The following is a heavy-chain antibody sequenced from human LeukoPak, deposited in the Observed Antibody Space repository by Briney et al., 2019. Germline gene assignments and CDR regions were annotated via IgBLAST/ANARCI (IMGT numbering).Heavy chain of an antibody. V-gene: IGHV1-18*01. CDR3: ARAGSGSGWYFDY. D-gene: IGHD6-19*01. Sequence: PMASVKVSCKASGYDFTNVGITWVRQAPGQGLEWMGWISPYNGNTRYVQKLQGRVTITTDRSTSTAYMELRSLRFDDTAVYYCARAGSGSGWYFDYWGQGTLVTVSS. CDR2: ISPYNGNT. J-gene: IGHJ4*02. CDR1: GYDFTNVG.